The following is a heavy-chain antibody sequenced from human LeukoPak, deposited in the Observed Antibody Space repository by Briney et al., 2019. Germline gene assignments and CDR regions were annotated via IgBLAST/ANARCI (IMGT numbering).Heavy chain of an antibody. J-gene: IGHJ6*03. V-gene: IGHV4-34*01. Sequence: SETLSLTCAVYGGSFSGYYWSWIRQPPGKGLEWIGEINHSGSTNYNPSLKSRVTISVDTSKNQFSLKLSSVTAADTAVYYCARNQKLLRSYNFYYCMDVWGKGTTVTVSS. CDR1: GGSFSGYY. CDR2: INHSGST. CDR3: ARNQKLLRSYNFYYCMDV. D-gene: IGHD6-6*01.